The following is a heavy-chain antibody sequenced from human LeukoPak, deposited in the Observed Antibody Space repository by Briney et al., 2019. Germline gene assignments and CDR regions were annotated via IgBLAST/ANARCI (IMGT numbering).Heavy chain of an antibody. CDR1: GYSISGGNY. V-gene: IGHV4-38-2*02. CDR3: ARDTDAYFDY. J-gene: IGHJ4*02. Sequence: SETLSLTCTVSGYSISGGNYWGWIRQPPGKGLEWIGSIYYSGSTYYNPSLKSRVTISVDTSKNQFSLKLSSVTAADTAVYYCARDTDAYFDYWGQGTLVTVSS. CDR2: IYYSGST.